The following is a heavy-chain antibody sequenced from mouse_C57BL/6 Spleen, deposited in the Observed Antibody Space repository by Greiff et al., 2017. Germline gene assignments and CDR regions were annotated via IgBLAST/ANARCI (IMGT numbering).Heavy chain of an antibody. CDR3: ARVYWANAMDY. CDR2: INPNNGGT. CDR1: GYTFTDYY. J-gene: IGHJ4*01. V-gene: IGHV1-26*01. Sequence: EVQLQQSGPELVKPGASVKISCKASGYTFTDYYMNWVKQSHGKSLEWIGDINPNNGGTSYNQKFKGKATLTVDKSSSTAYMELRSLTSEDSAVYYCARVYWANAMDYWGQGTSVTVSS. D-gene: IGHD2-1*01.